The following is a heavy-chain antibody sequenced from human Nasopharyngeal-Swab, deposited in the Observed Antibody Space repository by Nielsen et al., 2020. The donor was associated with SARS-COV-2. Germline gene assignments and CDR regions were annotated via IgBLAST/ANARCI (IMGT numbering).Heavy chain of an antibody. V-gene: IGHV1-3*01. CDR1: GYTFTSYA. CDR3: ARGDPIVVVTQEVGIFDY. J-gene: IGHJ4*02. D-gene: IGHD2-21*02. CDR2: INAGNGNT. Sequence: ASVKVSCKASGYTFTSYAMHWVRQAPGQRLEWMGWINAGNGNTKYSQKFQGRVTITRDTSASTVYTELSSLRSEDTAVYYCARGDPIVVVTQEVGIFDYWGQGTLVTVSS.